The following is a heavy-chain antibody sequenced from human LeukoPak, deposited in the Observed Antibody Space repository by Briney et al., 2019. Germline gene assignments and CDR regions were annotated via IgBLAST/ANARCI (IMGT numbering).Heavy chain of an antibody. CDR3: AKMQYSIVRSAFDM. D-gene: IGHD2/OR15-2a*01. J-gene: IGHJ3*02. CDR1: GFTFSSYA. CDR2: ISRSGTTR. Sequence: KPGGSLRLSCAASGFTFSSYAMSWVRQAPGKGLEWVSAISRSGTTRDYADSVKGRFTISRDNSKNTLYLQMNGLRADDTAIYYCAKMQYSIVRSAFDMWGQGTMVTVSS. V-gene: IGHV3-23*01.